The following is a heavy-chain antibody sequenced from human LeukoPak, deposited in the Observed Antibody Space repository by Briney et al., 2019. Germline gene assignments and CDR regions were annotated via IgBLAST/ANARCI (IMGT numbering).Heavy chain of an antibody. CDR3: ARRAAGTFDY. V-gene: IGHV4-30-4*01. Sequence: SETLSLTCTVSGGSFSSGYYYWNWIRQPPGKGLEWIGYIYSSGSTYYNPSLKSRVSISIDTSKNQFSLNLSSVTAADTAVYYCARRAAGTFDYWGQGTLVTVPS. CDR1: GGSFSSGYYY. D-gene: IGHD6-13*01. CDR2: IYSSGST. J-gene: IGHJ4*02.